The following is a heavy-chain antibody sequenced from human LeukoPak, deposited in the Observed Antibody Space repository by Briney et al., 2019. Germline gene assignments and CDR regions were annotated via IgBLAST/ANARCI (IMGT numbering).Heavy chain of an antibody. CDR1: GFTFSNYW. Sequence: GGSLRLSCAASGFTFSNYWMSWVRQAPGKGLEWVANIKQDRSEKYYVDSVKGRFTISRDNAENSLYLQMNSLRAEDTAVYYCARVTGYMIEDYFDYWGQGTLVTVSS. J-gene: IGHJ4*02. CDR3: ARVTGYMIEDYFDY. CDR2: IKQDRSEK. D-gene: IGHD3-22*01. V-gene: IGHV3-7*01.